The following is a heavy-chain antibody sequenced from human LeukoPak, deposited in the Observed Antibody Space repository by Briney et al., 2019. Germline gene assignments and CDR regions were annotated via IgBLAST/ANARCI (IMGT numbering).Heavy chain of an antibody. CDR3: ARAVVLLEWLLEYNWFDP. CDR2: MNPNSGNT. D-gene: IGHD3-3*01. Sequence: GASVKVSCKASGYTFTSYDINWVRQATGQGLEWMGWMNPNSGNTGYAQKFQGRVTMTRNTSISTAYMELSSLRSEDTAVYYCARAVVLLEWLLEYNWFDPWGQGTLVTVSS. CDR1: GYTFTSYD. V-gene: IGHV1-8*01. J-gene: IGHJ5*02.